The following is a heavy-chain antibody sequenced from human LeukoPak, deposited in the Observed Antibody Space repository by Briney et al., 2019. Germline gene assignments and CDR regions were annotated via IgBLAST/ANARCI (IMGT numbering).Heavy chain of an antibody. Sequence: GGSLRLSCAASGFTFDDYTMHWVRQAPGKGLEWVSLINWDGGSTYYADSVKGRFTISRDNSKNSLYLQMNSLRTEDTALYYCAKDMGFSTSSSSGFDYWGQGTLVTVSS. J-gene: IGHJ4*02. CDR3: AKDMGFSTSSSSGFDY. D-gene: IGHD6-6*01. CDR1: GFTFDDYT. V-gene: IGHV3-43*01. CDR2: INWDGGST.